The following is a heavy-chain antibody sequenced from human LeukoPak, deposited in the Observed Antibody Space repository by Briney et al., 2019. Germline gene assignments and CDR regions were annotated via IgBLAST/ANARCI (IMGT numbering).Heavy chain of an antibody. D-gene: IGHD3-10*01. CDR3: AKHSTGVEC. Sequence: PGGSLRLSCAASGFTFSSYGMHWVRQAPGKGLEWVAVIWYGGSNKYYADSVKGRFTISRDNSKNTLYLQMNSLRAEDTAVYYCAKHSTGVECWGRGTLVTVSS. CDR1: GFTFSSYG. V-gene: IGHV3-33*06. J-gene: IGHJ2*01. CDR2: IWYGGSNK.